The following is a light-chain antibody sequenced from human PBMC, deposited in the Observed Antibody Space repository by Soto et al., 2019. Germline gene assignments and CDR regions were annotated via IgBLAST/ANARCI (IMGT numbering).Light chain of an antibody. Sequence: QAVVTQPPSVSGAPGQRVTISCTGSSSNIGAGYDVHWYQQFPGTAPKLLIYGNSNRPSGVPDRFSGSKSGTSASLAITGLQAEDEADYYCQSYDSSLSGSWVFGGGTKLTVL. CDR3: QSYDSSLSGSWV. CDR1: SSNIGAGYD. V-gene: IGLV1-40*01. CDR2: GNS. J-gene: IGLJ2*01.